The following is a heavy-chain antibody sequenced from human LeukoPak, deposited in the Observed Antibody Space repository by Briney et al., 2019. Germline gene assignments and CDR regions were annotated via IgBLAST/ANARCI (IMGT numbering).Heavy chain of an antibody. Sequence: PGGSLRLSCAASGFTFSSYSMNWVRQAPGKGLEWVSSISSSSYIYYADSVKGRFTISRDNAKNSLYLQMNSLRAEDTAVYYCARAWVATAYYFDYWGQGTLVTVSS. J-gene: IGHJ4*02. D-gene: IGHD2-15*01. CDR2: ISSSSYI. CDR1: GFTFSSYS. V-gene: IGHV3-21*01. CDR3: ARAWVATAYYFDY.